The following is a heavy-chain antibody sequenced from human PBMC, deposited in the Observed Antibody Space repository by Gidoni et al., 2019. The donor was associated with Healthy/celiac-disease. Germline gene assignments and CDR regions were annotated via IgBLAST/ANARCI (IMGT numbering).Heavy chain of an antibody. CDR2: IKQDGSEK. CDR3: ATLYGGNFLFDY. CDR1: GFTFSSYW. V-gene: IGHV3-7*01. D-gene: IGHD2-21*02. J-gene: IGHJ4*02. Sequence: EVQLVESGGGLVQPGGSLRLSCAASGFTFSSYWMSWVRQAPGKGLEWVANIKQDGSEKYYVDSVKGRFTISRDNAKNSLYLQMNSLRAKDTAVYYCATLYGGNFLFDYWGQGTLVTVSS.